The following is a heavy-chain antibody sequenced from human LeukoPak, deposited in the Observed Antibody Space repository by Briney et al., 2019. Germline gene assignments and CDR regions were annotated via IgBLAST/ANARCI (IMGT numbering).Heavy chain of an antibody. V-gene: IGHV4-4*07. CDR1: GGSISSYY. CDR3: ARTATSRPLLDN. D-gene: IGHD2-21*02. CDR2: IYTSGST. Sequence: PSETLSLTCTVSGGSISSYYWSWIRQPAGKGLEWIGRIYTSGSTNYNPSLKSRVTMSVDTSKNQFSLRLTSVTAADTAVYYCARTATSRPLLDNWGQGTLVTVSS. J-gene: IGHJ4*02.